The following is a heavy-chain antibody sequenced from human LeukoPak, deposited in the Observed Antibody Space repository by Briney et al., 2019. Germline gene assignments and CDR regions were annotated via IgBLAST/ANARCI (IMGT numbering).Heavy chain of an antibody. V-gene: IGHV3-64*01. CDR2: ISSDGGYT. CDR1: GFIFNSYA. J-gene: IGHJ3*02. Sequence: GGSLRLSCAAPGFIFNSYAMHWVRQAPGKGLEYVSGISSDGGYTYYANSVKGRFTISRDSSKNTLYLQMGSLRAEDMAVYYCGCGFLTGYNTKDAFDIWGQGTAVTVSS. D-gene: IGHD3-9*01. CDR3: GCGFLTGYNTKDAFDI.